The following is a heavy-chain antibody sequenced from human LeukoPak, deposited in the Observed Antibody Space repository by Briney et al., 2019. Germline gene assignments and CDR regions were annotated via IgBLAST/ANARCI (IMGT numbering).Heavy chain of an antibody. CDR1: GGSISSNY. Sequence: SETLSLTCTVSGGSISSNYWSWIRQPAGKGLEWIGRIYSSGSTNYSPSLKSRVTMSVDTSKNQFSLKLSSVTAADTAVYYCARGPQISTSTPLDYWGQGTLVTVSS. CDR3: ARGPQISTSTPLDY. V-gene: IGHV4-4*07. CDR2: IYSSGST. J-gene: IGHJ4*02.